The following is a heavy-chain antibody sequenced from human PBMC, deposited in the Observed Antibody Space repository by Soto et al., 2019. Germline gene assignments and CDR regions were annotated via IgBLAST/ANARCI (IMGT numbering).Heavy chain of an antibody. CDR3: AHRHRVVTVTDGFDF. J-gene: IGHJ4*02. Sequence: QITLRESGPTLVKPTQTLTLTCTFSGFSLTTPGEGVGWIRQPPGKALEWVAVIYSNNHKRVTPSLETRVGITKDTSKSQVVLTITNLEPADTATYFCAHRHRVVTVTDGFDFWGQGLLVTVTS. CDR1: GFSLTTPGEG. CDR2: IYSNNHK. D-gene: IGHD2-15*01. V-gene: IGHV2-5*01.